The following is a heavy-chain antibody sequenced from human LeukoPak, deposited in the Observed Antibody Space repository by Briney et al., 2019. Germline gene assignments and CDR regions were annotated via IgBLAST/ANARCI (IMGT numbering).Heavy chain of an antibody. V-gene: IGHV3-23*01. Sequence: GGSLRLSWAAAGFTFSSYSMNWVRQPPGKGLEWVSSIFPSGGEIHYADSVKGRFTISRDNSKNTLYLQMNRLRAEDTAVYYCAKDPRHHRYGWSWRYFDYWGQGTLVTVSS. D-gene: IGHD5-18*01. CDR3: AKDPRHHRYGWSWRYFDY. CDR2: IFPSGGEI. CDR1: GFTFSSYS. J-gene: IGHJ4*02.